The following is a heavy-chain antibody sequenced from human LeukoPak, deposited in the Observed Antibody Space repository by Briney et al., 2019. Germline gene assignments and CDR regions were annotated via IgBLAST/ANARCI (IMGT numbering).Heavy chain of an antibody. Sequence: SETLSLTCTVSVGSISSSGYYWGWIRQPPGKGLEWIGSIYCSGGNYYNPSLNSRVTISVDTSKNQFSLRLSSVTAADTAVYYCARGPYYFDSWGPGTLVTVSS. V-gene: IGHV4-39*07. CDR2: IYCSGGN. J-gene: IGHJ4*02. CDR3: ARGPYYFDS. CDR1: VGSISSSGYY.